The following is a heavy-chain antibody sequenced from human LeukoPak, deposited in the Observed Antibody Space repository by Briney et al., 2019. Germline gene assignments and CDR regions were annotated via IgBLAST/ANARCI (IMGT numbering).Heavy chain of an antibody. Sequence: PSETLSLTCTVSGGSISSYYWSWIRQPAGKGLEWIGRIYTSGSTNYNPSLKSRATMSVDTSKNQFSLKLSSVTAADTAVYYCARGFCSGGSCTFDYWGQGTLVTVSS. V-gene: IGHV4-4*07. CDR2: IYTSGST. D-gene: IGHD2-15*01. J-gene: IGHJ4*02. CDR1: GGSISSYY. CDR3: ARGFCSGGSCTFDY.